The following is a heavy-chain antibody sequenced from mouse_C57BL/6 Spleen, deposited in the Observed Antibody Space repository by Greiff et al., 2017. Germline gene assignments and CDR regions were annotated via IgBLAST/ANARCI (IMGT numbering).Heavy chain of an antibody. J-gene: IGHJ4*01. CDR2: INPSSGYT. CDR1: GYTFTSYW. CDR3: ARSGTAQATYYYAMDY. D-gene: IGHD3-2*02. Sequence: QVHVKQSGAELAKPGASVKLSCKASGYTFTSYWLHWVKQRPGQGLEWIGYINPSSGYTKYTQKFKDKATLTADKSSSTAYMQLSSLTYEEAAIYYWARSGTAQATYYYAMDYWGQGTSGTVSS. V-gene: IGHV1-7*01.